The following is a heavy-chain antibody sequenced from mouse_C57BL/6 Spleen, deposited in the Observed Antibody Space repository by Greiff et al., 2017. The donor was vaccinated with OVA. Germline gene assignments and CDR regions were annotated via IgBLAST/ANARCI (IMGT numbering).Heavy chain of an antibody. CDR1: GYTFTSYW. J-gene: IGHJ2*01. D-gene: IGHD2-2*01. CDR2: IDPSDSYT. V-gene: IGHV1-69*01. Sequence: QVQLQQPGAELVMPGASVKLSCKASGYTFTSYWMHWVKQRPGQGLKWIGEIDPSDSYTNYNQKFKGKSTLTVDKSSSTAYMQLSSLTSEDSAVYYCARWLPGGDYWGQGTTLTVSS. CDR3: ARWLPGGDY.